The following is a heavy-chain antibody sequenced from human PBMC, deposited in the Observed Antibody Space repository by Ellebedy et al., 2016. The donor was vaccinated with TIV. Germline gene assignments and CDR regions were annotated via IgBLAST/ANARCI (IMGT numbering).Heavy chain of an antibody. CDR2: ISGGGGST. Sequence: GESLKISXAASGFTFSSYAMNWVRQAPGKGLEWVSGISGGGGSTYYADSVKGRFTISRDNSKNTLYLQMNSLRADDTAVYYCAKDSRGYDYDSRGYHPYYYFDYWGQGTLVTVSS. CDR3: AKDSRGYDYDSRGYHPYYYFDY. J-gene: IGHJ4*02. CDR1: GFTFSSYA. V-gene: IGHV3-23*01. D-gene: IGHD3-22*01.